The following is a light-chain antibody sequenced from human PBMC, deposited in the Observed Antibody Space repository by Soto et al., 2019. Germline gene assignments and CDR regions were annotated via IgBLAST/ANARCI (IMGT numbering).Light chain of an antibody. Sequence: DIQMTQSPSSLSAAIGDRVTITCRASQSIKNYLNWYQHKPGAAPKLLIFGASNLESGVPSRFSASGSGTEFTLSISSLQPEDFATYYCQQGYSTTPITFGQGTRVEMK. CDR1: QSIKNY. V-gene: IGKV1-39*01. CDR3: QQGYSTTPIT. CDR2: GAS. J-gene: IGKJ5*01.